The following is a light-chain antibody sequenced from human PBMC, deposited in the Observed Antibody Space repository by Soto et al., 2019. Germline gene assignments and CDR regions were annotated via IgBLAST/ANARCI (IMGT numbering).Light chain of an antibody. V-gene: IGLV2-8*01. CDR2: EGS. Sequence: QSAPTQPPSASGSPGQSVTIPCTGTSSDVGDYNYVSWYQQHPGKVPKLLIYEGSKRPSGVSNRFSGSKSGNTASLTISGLQAEDEAYYYCWSYAGNTIFVFGGGTKLTVL. J-gene: IGLJ2*01. CDR3: WSYAGNTIFV. CDR1: SSDVGDYNY.